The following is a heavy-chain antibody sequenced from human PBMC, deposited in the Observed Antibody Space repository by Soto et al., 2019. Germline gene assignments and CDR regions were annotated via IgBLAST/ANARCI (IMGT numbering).Heavy chain of an antibody. V-gene: IGHV5-51*01. D-gene: IGHD1-26*01. CDR3: ARHLVGSTRGNFDY. J-gene: IGHJ4*01. CDR2: IYPYDSDT. Sequence: GESLKISFKTSGYSFTSYLIGWVRQMPGKGMEWMGNIYPYDSDTRYSPSFQGQVTISAHTSITTAYLQWSGLMASDTAMYFCARHLVGSTRGNFDYLGQRTLVTVSS. CDR1: GYSFTSYL.